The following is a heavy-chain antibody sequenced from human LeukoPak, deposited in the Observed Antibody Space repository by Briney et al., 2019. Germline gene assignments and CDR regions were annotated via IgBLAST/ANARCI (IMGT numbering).Heavy chain of an antibody. CDR3: ARQHYYDSSGYWGSYYYYGMDV. CDR2: IYSSGST. D-gene: IGHD3-22*01. V-gene: IGHV4-59*01. CDR1: GGSISSYY. Sequence: PETLSLTCTVSGGSISSYYWSWIRQPPGKGLEWIAYIYSSGSTSYNPSLRSRVTISLDTSTNHHFSLKLSSVTAADTAIYYCARQHYYDSSGYWGSYYYYGMDVWGQGTTVTVSS. J-gene: IGHJ6*02.